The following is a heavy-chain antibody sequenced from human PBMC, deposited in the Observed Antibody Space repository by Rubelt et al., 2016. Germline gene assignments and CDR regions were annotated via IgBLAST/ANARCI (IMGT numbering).Heavy chain of an antibody. CDR2: IYYSWST. V-gene: IGHV4-39*07. J-gene: IGHJ5*02. CDR1: GSSISSSSYY. Sequence: QLQLQESGPGLVKPSETLSLTCTVSGSSISSSSYYWGWIRQPPGKGLEWIGSIYYSWSTYYNPSLKGRGTISVDTSKNQFSLKLSSGTAADTAVYYCARALGLRISAPYNWFDPWGQGTLVTVSS. D-gene: IGHD1-14*01. CDR3: ARALGLRISAPYNWFDP.